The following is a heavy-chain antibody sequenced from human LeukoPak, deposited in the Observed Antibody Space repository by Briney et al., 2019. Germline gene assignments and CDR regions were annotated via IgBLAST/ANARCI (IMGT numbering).Heavy chain of an antibody. CDR3: ATEVVREPLGRGFDY. D-gene: IGHD1-14*01. J-gene: IGHJ4*02. Sequence: SVKVSCKASGGTFSSYAISWVRQAPGQGLEWMGGIIPIFGTANYAQKFQGRVTITTDESTSTAYMELSSLRSEDTAVYYCATEVVREPLGRGFDYWGQGTLVTVSS. CDR2: IIPIFGTA. V-gene: IGHV1-69*05. CDR1: GGTFSSYA.